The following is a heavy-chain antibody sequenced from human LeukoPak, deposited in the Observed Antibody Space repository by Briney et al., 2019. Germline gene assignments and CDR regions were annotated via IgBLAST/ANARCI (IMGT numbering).Heavy chain of an antibody. J-gene: IGHJ4*02. D-gene: IGHD6-19*01. V-gene: IGHV4-61*08. Sequence: PSQTLSLTCTVSGGSISSGGYYWSWIRQPPGKGLEWIGYIYYSGSTNYNPSLKSRVTISVDTSKNQFSLKLSSVTAADTAVYYCARATEQWLVHYWGQGTLVTVSS. CDR2: IYYSGST. CDR3: ARATEQWLVHY. CDR1: GGSISSGGYY.